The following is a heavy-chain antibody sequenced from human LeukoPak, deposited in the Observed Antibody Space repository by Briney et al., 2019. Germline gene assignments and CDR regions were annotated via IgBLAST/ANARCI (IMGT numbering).Heavy chain of an antibody. CDR1: GFTVSSNY. Sequence: GGSLRLSCAASGFTVSSNYMSWVRQAPGKGLEWVSVIYSGGSTYYADSVKGRFTISRNNSKNTLYLQMNSLRAEDTAVYYCARASSSWARNYYYYYIDVWGKGTTVTISS. D-gene: IGHD6-13*01. CDR2: IYSGGST. V-gene: IGHV3-53*01. J-gene: IGHJ6*03. CDR3: ARASSSWARNYYYYYIDV.